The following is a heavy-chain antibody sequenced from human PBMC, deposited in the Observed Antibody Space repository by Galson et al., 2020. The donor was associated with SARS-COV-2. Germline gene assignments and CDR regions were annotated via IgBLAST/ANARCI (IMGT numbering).Heavy chain of an antibody. CDR1: GFTFSSYG. Sequence: GESLKISCAASGFTFSSYGMHWVRQAPGKGLEWISYIRGNGGTIYYADSVKGRFTISRDNAKNSLSLQMNSLRAEDTAVYYCARGGTTRFDYWGQGTLVTVS. D-gene: IGHD4-4*01. J-gene: IGHJ4*02. V-gene: IGHV3-48*04. CDR3: ARGGTTRFDY. CDR2: IRGNGGTI.